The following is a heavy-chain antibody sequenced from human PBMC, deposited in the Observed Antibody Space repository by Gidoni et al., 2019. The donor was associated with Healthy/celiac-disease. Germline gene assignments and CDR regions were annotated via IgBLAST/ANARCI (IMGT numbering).Heavy chain of an antibody. Sequence: VQLVQSGAEVKKPGSSVKVSCKDSGGTFSSYTISWVRQAPGQGLEWMGRIIPILGIATYAQKFQGRVTITADKSTSTAYMELSSLRSEDTAVYYCARSPDSGSYYFDYWGQGTLVTVSS. CDR1: GGTFSSYT. J-gene: IGHJ4*02. CDR3: ARSPDSGSYYFDY. CDR2: IIPILGIA. D-gene: IGHD1-26*01. V-gene: IGHV1-69*02.